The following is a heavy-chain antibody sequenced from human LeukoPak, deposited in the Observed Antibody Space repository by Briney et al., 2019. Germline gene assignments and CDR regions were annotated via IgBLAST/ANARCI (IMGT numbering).Heavy chain of an antibody. D-gene: IGHD2-21*02. J-gene: IGHJ4*02. Sequence: GGSLRLPCAASGFTFDDYAMHWVRQAPGKGLEWVSGISWNSGSIGYADSVKGRFTISRDNAKNSLYLQMNSLRAEDTALYYCAKDMGPVVTANFDYWGQGTLVTVSS. CDR1: GFTFDDYA. CDR2: ISWNSGSI. V-gene: IGHV3-9*01. CDR3: AKDMGPVVTANFDY.